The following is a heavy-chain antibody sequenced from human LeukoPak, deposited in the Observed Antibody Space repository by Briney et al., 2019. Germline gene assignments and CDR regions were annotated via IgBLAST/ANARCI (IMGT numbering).Heavy chain of an antibody. D-gene: IGHD4-17*01. CDR2: ISSSSSYI. CDR1: GFTFRSYS. Sequence: QPGGSLRLSCAASGFTFRSYSMNWVRQAPGKGLEWVSSISSSSSYIYYADSVKGRFTISRDNAKNSLYLQMNSLRAEDTAVYYCARTPLDDYGDYFDYWGQGTLVTVSS. V-gene: IGHV3-21*01. J-gene: IGHJ4*02. CDR3: ARTPLDDYGDYFDY.